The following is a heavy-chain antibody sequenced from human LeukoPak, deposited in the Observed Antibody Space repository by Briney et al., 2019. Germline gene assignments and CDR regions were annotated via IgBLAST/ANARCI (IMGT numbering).Heavy chain of an antibody. CDR2: ISSSGSYI. D-gene: IGHD5-12*01. J-gene: IGHJ4*02. CDR3: ARDWGYSGYDRRYFDY. CDR1: GFTFGVYS. Sequence: PGGSLRLSCAASGFTFGVYSMNWVRQAPGKGLEWVSSISSSGSYIYYADSVKGRFTISRDNAENSLYLQMNSLRASDTAVYYCARDWGYSGYDRRYFDYWGQGTLVTVSS. V-gene: IGHV3-21*01.